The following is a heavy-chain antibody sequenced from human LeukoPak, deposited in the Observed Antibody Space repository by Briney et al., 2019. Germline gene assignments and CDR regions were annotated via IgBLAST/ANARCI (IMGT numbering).Heavy chain of an antibody. J-gene: IGHJ4*02. V-gene: IGHV4-31*03. D-gene: IGHD4-23*01. CDR1: GGSISSGGYY. Sequence: SETLSLTCTVSGGSISSGGYYWSWIRQHPGKGLEWIGYTYYSGSTYYNPSLKSRLTISVDTSKNQFSLKLSSVTAADTAVYYCARASSVAFFDYWGQGTLVTVSS. CDR3: ARASSVAFFDY. CDR2: TYYSGST.